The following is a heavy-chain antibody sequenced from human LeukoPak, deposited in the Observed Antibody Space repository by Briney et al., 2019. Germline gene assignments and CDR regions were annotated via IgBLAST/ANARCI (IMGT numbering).Heavy chain of an antibody. CDR3: ARDKSIPFDY. Sequence: GGSLRLSCAASGFTFDDYGMSWVRQAPGKGLEWVYGINWNGGSTGYADSVKGRFTISRDNAKNSLYLQMNSLRAEDTAVYYCARDKSIPFDYWGQGTLVTVSS. V-gene: IGHV3-20*04. D-gene: IGHD3-3*02. CDR1: GFTFDDYG. CDR2: INWNGGST. J-gene: IGHJ4*02.